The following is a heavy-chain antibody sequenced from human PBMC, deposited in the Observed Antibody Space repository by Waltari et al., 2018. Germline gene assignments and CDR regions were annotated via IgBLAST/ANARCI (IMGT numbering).Heavy chain of an antibody. V-gene: IGHV4-59*01. J-gene: IGHJ6*03. CDR3: ARVRPRRGIYYYYYYMDV. D-gene: IGHD3-16*01. CDR2: IYYSGST. Sequence: QVQLQESGPGLVKPSETLSLTCTVSGGSISSYYWSWIRQPPGKGLEWIGYIYYSGSTNYNPSLKSRVTISVDTSKNQFSLKLSSVTAADTAVYYCARVRPRRGIYYYYYYMDVWGKGTTVTVSS. CDR1: GGSISSYY.